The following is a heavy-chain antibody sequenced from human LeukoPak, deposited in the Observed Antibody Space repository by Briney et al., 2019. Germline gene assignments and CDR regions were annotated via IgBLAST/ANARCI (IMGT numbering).Heavy chain of an antibody. CDR3: VSWGATAAY. CDR1: GFTFSSYA. J-gene: IGHJ4*02. V-gene: IGHV3-7*01. D-gene: IGHD6-13*01. CDR2: INEDGSAT. Sequence: QPGGSLRLSCAASGFTFSSYAMSWVRQAPGKGLEWVAHINEDGSATYYVDSVKGRCTISRDNAKNSLYLQMNSLRDEDTAMFYCVSWGATAAYWGQGTLVTVSS.